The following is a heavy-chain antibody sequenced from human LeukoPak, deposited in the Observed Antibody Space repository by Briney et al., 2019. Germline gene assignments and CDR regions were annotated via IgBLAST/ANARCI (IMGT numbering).Heavy chain of an antibody. CDR3: AKDPKKGSGSTGYYYYMDV. CDR2: ISGSGGST. V-gene: IGHV3-23*01. CDR1: GFTFSTYA. D-gene: IGHD6-25*01. J-gene: IGHJ6*03. Sequence: PGGSLRLSCAASGFTFSTYAMSWVRQAPGKGLEWVSAISGSGGSTYYADSVKGRFTISRDNSKNTLYLQMNSLRAEDTAVYYCAKDPKKGSGSTGYYYYMDVWGRGTTVTVSS.